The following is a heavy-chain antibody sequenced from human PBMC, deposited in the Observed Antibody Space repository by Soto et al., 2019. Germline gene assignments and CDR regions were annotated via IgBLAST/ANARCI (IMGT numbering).Heavy chain of an antibody. Sequence: GGSLRLSCAASGFTFSGYGMHWVRQAPGKGLEWVAFIWYDGSDKDYIDSVKGRFTISRDNSRNTLYLQMDSLRAEDTAVYYCARFVGSDSRGYFDYWGQGTPVTVSS. V-gene: IGHV3-33*01. CDR1: GFTFSGYG. J-gene: IGHJ4*02. CDR3: ARFVGSDSRGYFDY. D-gene: IGHD3-22*01. CDR2: IWYDGSDK.